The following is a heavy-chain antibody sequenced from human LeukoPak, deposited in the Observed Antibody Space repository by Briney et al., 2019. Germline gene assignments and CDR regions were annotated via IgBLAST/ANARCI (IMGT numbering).Heavy chain of an antibody. J-gene: IGHJ4*02. V-gene: IGHV4-34*01. Sequence: SETLSLTCAVYGGSFSGYYWSWIRQPPGKGLEWIGEINHSGSTNYNPSLKSRVTISVDTSKNQFSLKLSSVTAADTAVYYCARKRITIFGVVIRGYFDYWGQGTLVTVSS. CDR3: ARKRITIFGVVIRGYFDY. CDR2: INHSGST. CDR1: GGSFSGYY. D-gene: IGHD3-3*01.